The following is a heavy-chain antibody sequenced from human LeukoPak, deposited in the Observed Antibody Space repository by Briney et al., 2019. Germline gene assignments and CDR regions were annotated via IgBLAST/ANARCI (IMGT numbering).Heavy chain of an antibody. CDR2: INHSGST. CDR1: GGSFSGYY. V-gene: IGHV4-34*01. CDR3: ARRLYCSSTSCYLPDY. J-gene: IGHJ4*02. Sequence: SETLSLTCAVYGGSFSGYYWSWIRQPPGKGLEWIGEINHSGSTNYNPSLKSRVTISVDTTKNQFSLKLSSVTAADTAVYYCARRLYCSSTSCYLPDYWGQGTLVTVSS. D-gene: IGHD2-2*01.